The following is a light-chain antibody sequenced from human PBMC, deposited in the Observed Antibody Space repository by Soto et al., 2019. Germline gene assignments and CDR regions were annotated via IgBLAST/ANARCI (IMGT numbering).Light chain of an antibody. J-gene: IGLJ1*01. V-gene: IGLV2-14*01. CDR3: CSYTSSTNYV. CDR2: EVS. Sequence: QSALTQPASVSGSPGQSITISCTGTSSDISIYNYVSWYQQHPGKAPKLIIYEVSNRPSGISNRFPGAKSGNTASLTISGLQVEDEADYYCCSYTSSTNYVLGAGTKVTVL. CDR1: SSDISIYNY.